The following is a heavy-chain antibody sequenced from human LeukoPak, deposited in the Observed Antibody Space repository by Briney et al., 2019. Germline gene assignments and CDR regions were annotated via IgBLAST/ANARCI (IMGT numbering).Heavy chain of an antibody. CDR3: ARDLDPDWPDFDY. J-gene: IGHJ4*02. D-gene: IGHD3/OR15-3a*01. V-gene: IGHV3-20*04. Sequence: GGSLRLSCAAFGFTFDDYGMSWVRQAPGKGLEWVSGINWNGGSTGYADSVKGRFNISRDNAKNSLYLQMNSLRAEDTALYYCARDLDPDWPDFDYWGQGTLVTVSS. CDR2: INWNGGST. CDR1: GFTFDDYG.